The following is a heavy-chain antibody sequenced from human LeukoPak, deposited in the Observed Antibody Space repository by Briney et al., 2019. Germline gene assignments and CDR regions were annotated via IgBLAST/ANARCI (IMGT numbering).Heavy chain of an antibody. CDR1: GFTFSSYA. J-gene: IGHJ6*04. D-gene: IGHD3-10*01. V-gene: IGHV3-23*01. Sequence: TGGSLRLSCAASGFTFSSYAMSWVRQAPGKGLEWVSAISGSGGSTYYADSVKGRFTISRDNSKNTLYLQMNSLRAEDTAVYYCAKDFNVLLWFGEPRLYGMDVWGKGTTVTVSS. CDR3: AKDFNVLLWFGEPRLYGMDV. CDR2: ISGSGGST.